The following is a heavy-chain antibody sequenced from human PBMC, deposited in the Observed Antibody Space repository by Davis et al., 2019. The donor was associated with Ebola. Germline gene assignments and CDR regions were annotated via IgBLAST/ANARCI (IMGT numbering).Heavy chain of an antibody. V-gene: IGHV3-74*01. CDR3: ARVAYYYDSSGYYSYFDY. CDR2: INSDGSST. J-gene: IGHJ4*02. D-gene: IGHD3-22*01. Sequence: GESLKISCAASGFTFSSYWMHWVRQAPGKGLVWVSRINSDGSSTSYADSVKGRFTISRDNSKNTLYLQMNSLRAEDTAVYYCARVAYYYDSSGYYSYFDYWGQGTLVTVSS. CDR1: GFTFSSYW.